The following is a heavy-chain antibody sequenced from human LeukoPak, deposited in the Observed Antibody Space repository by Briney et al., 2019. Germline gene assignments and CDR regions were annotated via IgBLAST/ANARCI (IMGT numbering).Heavy chain of an antibody. CDR3: ARGIPGYSGYEAFDY. CDR2: IIPIFGTA. V-gene: IGHV1-69*05. J-gene: IGHJ4*02. Sequence: GASVKVSCKASGGTFSSYAISWVRQAPGQGLEWMGGIIPIFGTANYAQKFQGRVTITTDESTSTAYMELSSLRSEDTAVYYCARGIPGYSGYEAFDYWGQGTLVTVSS. CDR1: GGTFSSYA. D-gene: IGHD5-12*01.